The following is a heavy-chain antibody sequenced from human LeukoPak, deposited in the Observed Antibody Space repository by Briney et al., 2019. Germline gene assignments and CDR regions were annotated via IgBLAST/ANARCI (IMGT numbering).Heavy chain of an antibody. CDR3: ARGPVDTAMNWFDP. V-gene: IGHV1-8*03. D-gene: IGHD5-18*01. J-gene: IGHJ5*02. CDR1: GYTFTSYD. CDR2: MNPNSGNT. Sequence: GASVKVSCKASGYTFTSYDINWVRQATGQGLEWMGWMNPNSGNTGYAQKFQGRVTITRNTSISTAYMELSSLRSEDTAVYYCARGPVDTAMNWFDPWGQGTLVTVSS.